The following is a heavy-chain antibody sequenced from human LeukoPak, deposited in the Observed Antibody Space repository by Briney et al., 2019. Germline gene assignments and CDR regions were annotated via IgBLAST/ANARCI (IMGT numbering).Heavy chain of an antibody. CDR2: IYHSGST. CDR1: GYSISSGYY. V-gene: IGHV4-38-2*02. J-gene: IGHJ3*02. D-gene: IGHD1-26*01. CDR3: ARDPKWGDAFDI. Sequence: PSETLCLTCGASGYSISSGYYWGWIRHPPGRVLEWFGSIYHSGSTYYTQSLKSRVTISVDTSKNQFSLKLSSVTAADTAVYYCARDPKWGDAFDIWGQGTMVTVSS.